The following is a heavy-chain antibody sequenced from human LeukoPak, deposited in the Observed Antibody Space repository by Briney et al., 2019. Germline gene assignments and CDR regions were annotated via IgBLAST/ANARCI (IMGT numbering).Heavy chain of an antibody. J-gene: IGHJ4*02. Sequence: GGSLRLSCAASGFIFSSYWMHWVRQAPGKGLVWVSRINSGGNSTNYADSVKGRFTISRDNAKNTLYLQMNSLRAEDTAVYYCASDFWSGYYTPMGVNYWGQGTLVTVSS. D-gene: IGHD3-3*01. CDR3: ASDFWSGYYTPMGVNY. CDR1: GFIFSSYW. CDR2: INSGGNST. V-gene: IGHV3-74*01.